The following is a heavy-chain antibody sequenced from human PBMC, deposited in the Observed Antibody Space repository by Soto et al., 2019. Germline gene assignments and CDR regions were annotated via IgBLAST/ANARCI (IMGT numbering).Heavy chain of an antibody. CDR2: SNPYGGVT. D-gene: IGHD6-25*01. CDR1: GDSFNDYY. CDR3: ARESGAATATLDYYYFYMDV. V-gene: IGHV1-2*04. J-gene: IGHJ6*03. Sequence: QVQLVQSGAEVRKPGASVTVSCRSSGDSFNDYYIHWVRQAPGQGFEWMRWSNPYGGVTKYAQKFQGWVSMTRDTSIRTVYMQLSRLRSDDTAVYYCARESGAATATLDYYYFYMDVWGTGTTVTVSS.